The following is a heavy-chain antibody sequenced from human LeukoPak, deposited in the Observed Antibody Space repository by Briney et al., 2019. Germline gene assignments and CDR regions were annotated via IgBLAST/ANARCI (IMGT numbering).Heavy chain of an antibody. V-gene: IGHV4-39*01. J-gene: IGHJ4*02. D-gene: IGHD3-10*01. CDR3: ASVNRGWFGVGEY. Sequence: SETLSLTCTVSGGSISNNNYYWGWVRQPPEKGLEWFGSIYYSGSTYYNPSLESRVTISVDTSKNQFSLKLTSVTAADTAVYFCASVNRGWFGVGEYWGQGTLVTVSS. CDR2: IYYSGST. CDR1: GGSISNNNYY.